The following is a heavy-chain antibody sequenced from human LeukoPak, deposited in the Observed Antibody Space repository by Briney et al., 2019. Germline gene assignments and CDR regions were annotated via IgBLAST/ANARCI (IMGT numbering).Heavy chain of an antibody. V-gene: IGHV3-30-3*01. D-gene: IGHD6-19*01. CDR2: ISYDGSNK. CDR1: GFTFSSYA. Sequence: GGSLRLSCAASGFTFSSYAMHWVRQAPGKGLEWVAVISYDGSNKYYADSVKGRFTISRDNSKNTLYLQMNSLRAEDTAVYYCARAPVAGSVIGYWGQGTLVTVSS. CDR3: ARAPVAGSVIGY. J-gene: IGHJ4*02.